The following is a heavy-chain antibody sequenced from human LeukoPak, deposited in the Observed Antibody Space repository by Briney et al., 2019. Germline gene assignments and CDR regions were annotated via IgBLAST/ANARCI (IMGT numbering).Heavy chain of an antibody. Sequence: PGGSLRLSCSASGSTFSDYDMNWIRQAPGKGLEWVSYIRSDGSTIYDADSVKGRFFISRDNARNSLYLQMNSLRAEDTAVYYCAREGRGYYGDFDYWGQGTLVTVSS. CDR1: GSTFSDYD. D-gene: IGHD3-22*01. J-gene: IGHJ4*02. CDR3: AREGRGYYGDFDY. CDR2: IRSDGSTI. V-gene: IGHV3-11*01.